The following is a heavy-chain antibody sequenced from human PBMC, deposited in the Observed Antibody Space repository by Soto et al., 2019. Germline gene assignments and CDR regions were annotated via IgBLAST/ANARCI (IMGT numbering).Heavy chain of an antibody. Sequence: EVQLVQSGAEVKKPGESLKISCKGSGYSFTSYWIGWVRQMPGKGLEWMGIIYLGDSNTRYSPSFQGQVTISADKSISTAYLQWSSLKASDTAIYYCARQEYCSSTACYTVDSWGQGTLVTVSS. D-gene: IGHD2-2*02. CDR1: GYSFTSYW. CDR2: IYLGDSNT. V-gene: IGHV5-51*01. CDR3: ARQEYCSSTACYTVDS. J-gene: IGHJ4*02.